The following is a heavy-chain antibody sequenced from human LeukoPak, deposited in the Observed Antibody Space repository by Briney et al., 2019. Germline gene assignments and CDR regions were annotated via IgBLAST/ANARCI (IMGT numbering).Heavy chain of an antibody. V-gene: IGHV3-9*01. CDR1: GFTFDDYA. J-gene: IGHJ4*02. D-gene: IGHD3-22*01. CDR2: ISWNSGSI. Sequence: GGSLRLSCAASGFTFDDYAMHWVRQAPGKGLEWVSGISWNSGSIGYADSAKGRFTISRDNAKNSLYLQMNGLRAEDTALYYCAKDGYYYDIKGYFDYWGQGTLVTVSS. CDR3: AKDGYYYDIKGYFDY.